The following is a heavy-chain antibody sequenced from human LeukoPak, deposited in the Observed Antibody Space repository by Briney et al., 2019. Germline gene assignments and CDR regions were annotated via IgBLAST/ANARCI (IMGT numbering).Heavy chain of an antibody. V-gene: IGHV3-15*01. D-gene: IGHD3-3*01. CDR2: IKSNSDGGRT. CDR3: TTDPQRGYYFDY. CDR1: GFTFSNAW. J-gene: IGHJ4*02. Sequence: GGSLRLSCAVSGFTFSNAWMSWVRQAPGKGLEWVGRIKSNSDGGRTDSAAPVKGRFTISRDDSKNTLYLQMNSLKTEDTGVYYCTTDPQRGYYFDYWGQGTLVTVSS.